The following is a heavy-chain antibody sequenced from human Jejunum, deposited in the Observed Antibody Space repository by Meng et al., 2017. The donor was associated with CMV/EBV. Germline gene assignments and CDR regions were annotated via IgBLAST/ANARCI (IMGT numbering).Heavy chain of an antibody. J-gene: IGHJ4*02. CDR2: INSDGSFT. V-gene: IGHV3-74*01. Sequence: SLKISCAASGFTFSSYWMHWVRQAPGKGLAWVSSINSDGSFTPCADSVKGRFTVSRDNAKSTVYLQMNSLTVEDAAVYYCGDFEADWGQGTLVTVSS. CDR1: GFTFSSYW. D-gene: IGHD3-3*01. CDR3: GDFEAD.